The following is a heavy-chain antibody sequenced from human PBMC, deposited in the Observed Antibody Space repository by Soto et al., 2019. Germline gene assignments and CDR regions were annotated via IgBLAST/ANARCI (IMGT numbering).Heavy chain of an antibody. CDR1: GGSFSGYY. D-gene: IGHD3-16*02. CDR2: INHSGST. V-gene: IGHV4-34*01. J-gene: IGHJ4*02. Sequence: QVQLQQWGAGLLKPSETLSLTCAVYGGSFSGYYWSWIRQPPGKGLEWSGEINHSGSTNYNPSLKRRVTISVDTSKNQFSLKLSSVTAADTAVYYCARAGSGYDYIWGSYRKGYYFDYWGQGTLVTVSS. CDR3: ARAGSGYDYIWGSYRKGYYFDY.